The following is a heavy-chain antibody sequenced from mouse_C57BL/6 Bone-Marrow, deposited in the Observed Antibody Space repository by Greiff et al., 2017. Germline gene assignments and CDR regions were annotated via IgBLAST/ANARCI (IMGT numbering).Heavy chain of an antibody. CDR3: ARMTGGSGYVSAWFAY. J-gene: IGHJ3*01. CDR1: GFSLSTFGMG. Sequence: QVTLKVSGPGILQPSQTLSLTCSFSGFSLSTFGMGVGWIRQPSGKGLEWLAHIWWDDDKYYNPALKSRLTISKDTSKNQVFLKIANVDTADTATYYCARMTGGSGYVSAWFAYWGQGTLVTVSA. D-gene: IGHD3-2*02. CDR2: IWWDDDK. V-gene: IGHV8-8*01.